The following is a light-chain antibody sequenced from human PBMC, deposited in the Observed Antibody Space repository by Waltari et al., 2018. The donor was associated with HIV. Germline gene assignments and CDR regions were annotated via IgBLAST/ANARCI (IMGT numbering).Light chain of an antibody. J-gene: IGLJ2*01. V-gene: IGLV2-14*01. CDR1: YSDVGGYNY. Sequence: SALTQHASVSGSPVQSITISCTGTYSDVGGYNYVSWFQQRPGKAPKLIVYEVTHRPSGVSNRFSASKSGNTASLTISGVQAEDEADYYCSSYTASSTLVFGGGTKLTVL. CDR3: SSYTASSTLV. CDR2: EVT.